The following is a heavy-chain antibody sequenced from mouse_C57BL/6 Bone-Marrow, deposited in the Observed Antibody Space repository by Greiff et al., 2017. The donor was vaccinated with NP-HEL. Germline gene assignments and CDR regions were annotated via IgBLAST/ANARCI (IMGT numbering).Heavy chain of an antibody. CDR3: ARGDYYGSGGYFDV. CDR2: ISPGSGST. J-gene: IGHJ1*03. CDR1: GYTFTSYW. D-gene: IGHD1-1*01. Sequence: VQLQQPGAELVKPGASVKMSCKASGYTFTSYWITWVKQRPGQGLEWIGDISPGSGSTNYNEKFKSKATLTVDTSSSTAYMQLSSLTSEDSAVYYCARGDYYGSGGYFDVWGTGTTVTVSS. V-gene: IGHV1-55*01.